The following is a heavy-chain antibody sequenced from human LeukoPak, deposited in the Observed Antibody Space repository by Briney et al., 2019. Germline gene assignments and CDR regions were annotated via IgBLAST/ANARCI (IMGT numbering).Heavy chain of an antibody. Sequence: GSLRLSCAASGFTFSTYWMHWVRQAPGKGLVWVSRINTDGSGISYADSVRGRFTISRDNARNTLYLQMNSLRADDTAVYYCARDSPWLPDPYWGQETLVTVSS. D-gene: IGHD5-24*01. CDR2: INTDGSGI. J-gene: IGHJ4*02. V-gene: IGHV3-74*03. CDR1: GFTFSTYW. CDR3: ARDSPWLPDPY.